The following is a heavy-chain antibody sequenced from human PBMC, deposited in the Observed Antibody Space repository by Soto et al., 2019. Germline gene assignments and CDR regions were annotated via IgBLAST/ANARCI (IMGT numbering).Heavy chain of an antibody. Sequence: EVQLVESGGGVVRPGGSLRLSCAASGFIFDDYGMSWVRQAPGKGLEWVSGIKWNGGSTGYADSVKGRFTISRDNAKNSLYLQMNSLRAEDTALCYCARDGGQRGRFLEWFPFDYWGQGTLVTVSS. CDR3: ARDGGQRGRFLEWFPFDY. J-gene: IGHJ4*02. D-gene: IGHD3-3*01. CDR2: IKWNGGST. V-gene: IGHV3-20*04. CDR1: GFIFDDYG.